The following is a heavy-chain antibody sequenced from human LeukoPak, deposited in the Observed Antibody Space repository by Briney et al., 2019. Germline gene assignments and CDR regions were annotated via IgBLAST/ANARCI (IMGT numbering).Heavy chain of an antibody. CDR3: ARVGPRYCSGGSCSRFDP. J-gene: IGHJ5*02. D-gene: IGHD2-15*01. CDR2: ISAYNGNT. Sequence: GSSVKVSCKASGGTFSSYAISWVRQAPGQGLEWMGWISAYNGNTNYAQKLQGRVTLTTDTSTSTAYMELRSLRSDDTAVYYCARVGPRYCSGGSCSRFDPWGQGTLVTVSS. V-gene: IGHV1-18*01. CDR1: GGTFSSYA.